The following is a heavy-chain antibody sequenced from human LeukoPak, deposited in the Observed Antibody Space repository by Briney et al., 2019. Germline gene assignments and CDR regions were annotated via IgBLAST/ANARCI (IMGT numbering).Heavy chain of an antibody. CDR3: ARESGWSYYFDY. CDR2: IYYSGNT. CDR1: GVSISSSNSY. D-gene: IGHD6-19*01. Sequence: SETLSLTCTVSGVSISSSNSYWGWIRQPPGKGLEWIGSIYYSGNTYYNASLKSQVSISIDTSKNQFSLRLTSVTAADTAVYYCARESGWSYYFDYWGQGTLVTVSS. J-gene: IGHJ4*02. V-gene: IGHV4-39*02.